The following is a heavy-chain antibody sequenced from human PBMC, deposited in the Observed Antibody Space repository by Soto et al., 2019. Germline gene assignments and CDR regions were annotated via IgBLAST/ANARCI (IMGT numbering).Heavy chain of an antibody. CDR2: INPSGGST. V-gene: IGHV1-46*01. CDR3: ARPIASHAFYYYYGMDV. J-gene: IGHJ6*04. D-gene: IGHD6-6*01. Sequence: ASVKVSCKVSGYTFTSYYMHWVRQAPGQGLEWMGIINPSGGSTSYAQKFQGRVTMTRDTSTSTVYMELSSLRSEDTAVYYCARPIASHAFYYYYGMDVRGKGTTVTNSS. CDR1: GYTFTSYY.